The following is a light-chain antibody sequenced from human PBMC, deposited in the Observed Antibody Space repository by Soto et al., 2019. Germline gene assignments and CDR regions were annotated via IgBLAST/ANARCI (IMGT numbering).Light chain of an antibody. Sequence: EIVMTQSPASLSVSPWESVPLXRRASQSVASNLAWYQQKPGQAPRLLIYGTSTRATGVPARFSGSGSGTDFTLTISSLQAADFAVYHCQHYNNWPITFGQGTRLEIK. V-gene: IGKV3-15*01. J-gene: IGKJ5*01. CDR2: GTS. CDR3: QHYNNWPIT. CDR1: QSVASN.